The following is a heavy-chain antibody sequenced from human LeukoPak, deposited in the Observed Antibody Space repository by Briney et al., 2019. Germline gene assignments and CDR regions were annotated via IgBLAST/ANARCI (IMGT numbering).Heavy chain of an antibody. CDR2: TMYRSKWYN. CDR3: ARDFGTTGWHTFDY. V-gene: IGHV6-1*01. D-gene: IGHD6-19*01. J-gene: IGHJ4*02. CDR1: GDSVSSKNDA. Sequence: SQTLSLTCVVSGDSVSSKNDAWSWIRKSPSRGLEWFGRTMYRSKWYNDYAESMDGRMTISQDTSKNQHSLHLNSVTPDDTAVYYCARDFGTTGWHTFDYWGQRTLVTVSS.